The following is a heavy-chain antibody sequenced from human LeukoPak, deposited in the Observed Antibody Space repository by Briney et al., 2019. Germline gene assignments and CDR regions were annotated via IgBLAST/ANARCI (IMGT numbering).Heavy chain of an antibody. J-gene: IGHJ5*02. Sequence: PGGSLRLSCAASGFTVSSNYMSWVRQAPGKGLEWVSVIYSGGSTYYADSVKGRFTISRDNSKNTVSVQMNSLRADDTATYYCAKDISIVWGVISLVAWGQGILVTVSS. V-gene: IGHV3-53*05. CDR2: IYSGGST. CDR3: AKDISIVWGVISLVA. CDR1: GFTVSSNY. D-gene: IGHD3-10*01.